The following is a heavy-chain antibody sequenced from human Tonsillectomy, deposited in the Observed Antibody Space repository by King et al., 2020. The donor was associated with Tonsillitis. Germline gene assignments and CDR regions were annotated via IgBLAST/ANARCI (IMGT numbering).Heavy chain of an antibody. V-gene: IGHV3-48*02. CDR3: AGDLRIILLSKSHIYH. CDR1: GFTFSSYS. CDR2: ISSSSSTI. Sequence: QLVQSGGGLVQPGGSLRLSCAASGFTFSSYSMNWVRQAPGKGLEWVSYISSSSSTIYYADSVKGRFTISRDNAKNSLYLQMNSLRDEDTAVYYCAGDLRIILLSKSHIYHGGQGTPGHLSS. J-gene: IGHJ4*02. D-gene: IGHD2-21*01.